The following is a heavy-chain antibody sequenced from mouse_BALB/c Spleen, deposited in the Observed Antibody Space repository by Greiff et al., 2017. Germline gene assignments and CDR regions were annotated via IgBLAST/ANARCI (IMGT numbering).Heavy chain of an antibody. J-gene: IGHJ4*01. CDR1: GYSFTSYW. D-gene: IGHD2-1*01. V-gene: IGHV1-5*01. CDR2: IYPGNSDT. CDR3: TRLIYGNYGAMDY. Sequence: VQLKQSGTVLARPGASVKMSCKASGYSFTSYWMHWVKQRPGQGLEWIGAIYPGNSDTSYNQKFKGKAKLTAVTSASTAYMELSSLTNEDSAVYYCTRLIYGNYGAMDYWGQGTSVTVSS.